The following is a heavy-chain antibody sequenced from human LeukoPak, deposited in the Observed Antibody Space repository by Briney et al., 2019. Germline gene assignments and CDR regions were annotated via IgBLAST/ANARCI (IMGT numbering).Heavy chain of an antibody. CDR1: GGTFSSYA. V-gene: IGHV1-69*13. CDR2: IIPIFGTA. D-gene: IGHD3-3*01. J-gene: IGHJ6*03. CDR3: ARGSVWSGYYSYYYYYYMDV. Sequence: ASVKVSCKASGGTFSSYAISWVRQAPGQGLEWMGGIIPIFGTANYAQKFQGRVTITADESTSTAYMELSSLRSEDTAVYYCARGSVWSGYYSYYYYYYMDVWGKGTTVTVSS.